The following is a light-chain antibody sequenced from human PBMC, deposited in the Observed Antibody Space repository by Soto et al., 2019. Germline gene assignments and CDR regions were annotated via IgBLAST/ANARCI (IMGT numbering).Light chain of an antibody. CDR1: QGSSNH. CDR3: QKYNRAPWT. J-gene: IGKJ1*01. CDR2: AAS. Sequence: DIQRTQSPSSLSASVGDRVTITCRESQGSSNHLAWYQQKPGTTPKLLNYAASTLQSGVPSRFSGGGSGTDFTITISSLQPEDVATYYCQKYNRAPWTFGQGTKVEIK. V-gene: IGKV1-27*01.